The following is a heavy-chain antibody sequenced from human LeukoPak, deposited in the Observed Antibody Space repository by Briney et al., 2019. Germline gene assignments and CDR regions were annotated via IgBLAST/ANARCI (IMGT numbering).Heavy chain of an antibody. V-gene: IGHV4-34*01. D-gene: IGHD7-27*01. CDR2: ISHSGRT. CDR1: GLSFTGYY. J-gene: IGHJ4*02. CDR3: TKTSPGVPLDI. Sequence: SETLSLTCAVSGLSFTGYYWSWIRQPPGKGPEWVGEISHSGRTSYNPSLKSRVTISLDTSKNQFSLKLSFVTAADTAVYYCTKTSPGVPLDIWGQGALVTVSS.